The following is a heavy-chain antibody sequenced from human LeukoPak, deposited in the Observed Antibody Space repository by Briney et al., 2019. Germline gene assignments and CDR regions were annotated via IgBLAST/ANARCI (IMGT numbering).Heavy chain of an antibody. CDR3: ARDPGTIFDVLNYHFDY. CDR1: GFTFSSYP. CDR2: LSSDGVNK. D-gene: IGHD3-3*01. V-gene: IGHV3-30*04. Sequence: GGALRLSCAASGFTFSSYPMHWVRQTPGKGLEWVAILSSDGVNKRYADSVQGRFTISRDSFQNELYLQMNSLTAEYTAIYYCARDPGTIFDVLNYHFDYWGQGTLVTVSS. J-gene: IGHJ4*02.